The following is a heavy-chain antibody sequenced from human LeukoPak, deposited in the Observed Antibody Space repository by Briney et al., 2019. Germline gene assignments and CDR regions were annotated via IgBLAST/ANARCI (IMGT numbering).Heavy chain of an antibody. J-gene: IGHJ4*02. CDR1: GFTVSSNY. Sequence: GGSLRLSCAASGFTVSSNYMSWVRQAPGKGLEWVSVIYDNGDAYSADSVKGRFTISRDNSKNTLYLQMNSLRAEDTAVYYCAKLLAGLDYWGQGTLVTVSS. D-gene: IGHD3/OR15-3a*01. CDR2: IYDNGDA. CDR3: AKLLAGLDY. V-gene: IGHV3-66*03.